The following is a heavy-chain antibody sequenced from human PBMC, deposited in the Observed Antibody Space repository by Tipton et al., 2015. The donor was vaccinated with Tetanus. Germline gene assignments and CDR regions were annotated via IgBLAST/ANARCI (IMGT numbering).Heavy chain of an antibody. V-gene: IGHV4-59*01. CDR2: ITYSAST. J-gene: IGHJ3*01. CDR3: AKRDNNDYYTGRDVFDV. Sequence: LRLSCAVSGSSMSSYYWSWIRQTPGERPEWIAYITYSASTKYSPSFRSRVTMSLQASKNEFSLTMTSVTAADTAVYYCAKRDNNDYYTGRDVFDVWGQGTMVTVSS. D-gene: IGHD3-3*01. CDR1: GSSMSSYY.